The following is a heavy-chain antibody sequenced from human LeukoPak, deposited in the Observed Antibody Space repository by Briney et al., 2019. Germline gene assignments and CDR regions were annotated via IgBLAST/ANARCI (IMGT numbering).Heavy chain of an antibody. J-gene: IGHJ4*02. Sequence: SETLSLTCTVSGGSISSGGYYWSWIRQHPGKGLEWIGYIYYSGSTYYNPSLKSRVTISVDTSKNQFSLKLSSVTAADTAVYYCARSLAAAGNYFDYWGQGTLVTVSS. CDR1: GGSISSGGYY. CDR3: ARSLAAAGNYFDY. V-gene: IGHV4-31*03. CDR2: IYYSGST. D-gene: IGHD6-13*01.